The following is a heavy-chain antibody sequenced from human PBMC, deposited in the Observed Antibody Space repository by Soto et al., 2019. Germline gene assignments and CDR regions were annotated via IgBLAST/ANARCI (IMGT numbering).Heavy chain of an antibody. CDR1: GFTFSPYY. CDR3: ATDDGVSSTNVKDFDI. Sequence: GGSLRLACAASGFTFSPYYMNWVRHAPGKRLESVSSVSTTSTYTHYADSLKGRFTISRDNAKKLLYLEMDSLRAEDTAVYYCATDDGVSSTNVKDFDIWAQGTKVPVSS. V-gene: IGHV3-21*01. D-gene: IGHD2-2*01. CDR2: VSTTSTYT. J-gene: IGHJ3*02.